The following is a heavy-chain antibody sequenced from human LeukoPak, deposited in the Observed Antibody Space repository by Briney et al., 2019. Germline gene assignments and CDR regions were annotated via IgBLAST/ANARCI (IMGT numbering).Heavy chain of an antibody. Sequence: SETLSLTCTVSGGSISSSSYYWGWIRQPPGKGLEWIGSIYYSGSTYYNPSLKSRVTISVDTSKNQFSLKLSSVTAADTAVYYCARASYPSGYYYMDVWGKGTTVTVSS. D-gene: IGHD3-10*01. CDR3: ARASYPSGYYYMDV. V-gene: IGHV4-39*07. CDR1: GGSISSSSYY. CDR2: IYYSGST. J-gene: IGHJ6*03.